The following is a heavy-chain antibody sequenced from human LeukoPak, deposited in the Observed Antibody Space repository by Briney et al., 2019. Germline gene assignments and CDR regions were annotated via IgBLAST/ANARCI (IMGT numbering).Heavy chain of an antibody. J-gene: IGHJ4*02. V-gene: IGHV1-18*01. CDR2: ISAYNGNT. Sequence: ASVKASCKASGYTFTSYGISWVRQAPGQGLEWMGWISAYNGNTNYAQKLQGRVTMTTDTSTSTAYMELRSLRSDDTAVYYCAREIEAYSGYDLPLSDYWGQGTLVTVSS. CDR3: AREIEAYSGYDLPLSDY. D-gene: IGHD5-12*01. CDR1: GYTFTSYG.